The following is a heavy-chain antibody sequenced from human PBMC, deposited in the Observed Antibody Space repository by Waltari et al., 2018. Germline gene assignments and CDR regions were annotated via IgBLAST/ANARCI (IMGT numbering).Heavy chain of an antibody. CDR1: GYSFTTYW. D-gene: IGHD1-1*01. Sequence: EVQLVQSGVEVRKPGQSLKISCKGSGYSFTTYWIGWVRQMPARGLEWMGIIYPGYSDTRYSPSFQGQVTISADNSISTAYLQWSSLKAADTAMYFCARAPTGTSSPYYFDYWGQGTLVTVSS. CDR2: IYPGYSDT. CDR3: ARAPTGTSSPYYFDY. V-gene: IGHV5-51*01. J-gene: IGHJ4*02.